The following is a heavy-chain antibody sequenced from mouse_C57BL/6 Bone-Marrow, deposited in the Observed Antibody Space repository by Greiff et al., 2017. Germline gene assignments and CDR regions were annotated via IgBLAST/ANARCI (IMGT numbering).Heavy chain of an antibody. V-gene: IGHV5-6*01. CDR3: ARLRAGAMDY. CDR1: GFTFSSYG. D-gene: IGHD3-1*01. J-gene: IGHJ4*01. CDR2: ISSGGSYT. Sequence: EVQLKESGGDLVKPGGSLKLSCAASGFTFSSYGMSWVRQTPDKRLEWVATISSGGSYTYYPDSVKGRFTISRDNAKNTLYLQMSSLKSEDTAMYYCARLRAGAMDYWGQGTSVTVSS.